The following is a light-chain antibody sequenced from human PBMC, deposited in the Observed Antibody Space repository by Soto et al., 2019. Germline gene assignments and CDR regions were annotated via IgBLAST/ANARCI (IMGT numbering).Light chain of an antibody. CDR1: QSIDNRY. V-gene: IGKV3-20*01. CDR2: ATS. CDR3: QQYFASSWT. Sequence: EIVLTQSPGTLSSSPGERATLSCRASQSIDNRYFAWYQNKPGQAHRLLIYATSSRATGIPDRFGGSGSGTDFTLTINRLEPEDFAVYYCQQYFASSWTFGQGTKVDIK. J-gene: IGKJ1*01.